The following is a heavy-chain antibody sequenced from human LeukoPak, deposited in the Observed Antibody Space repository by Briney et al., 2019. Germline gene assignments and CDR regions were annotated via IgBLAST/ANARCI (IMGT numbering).Heavy chain of an antibody. V-gene: IGHV1-46*01. J-gene: IGHJ5*02. CDR2: INPSGGST. Sequence: GASVKVSCRASGYTFTSYYMHWVRQAPGQGLEWMGIINPSGGSTSYAQKFQGRVTMTRDTSTSTVYMELSSLTSEDTAVYYCARDGSSQHTASHNWVGPWGPGTLVTVSS. D-gene: IGHD1-26*01. CDR3: ARDGSSQHTASHNWVGP. CDR1: GYTFTSYY.